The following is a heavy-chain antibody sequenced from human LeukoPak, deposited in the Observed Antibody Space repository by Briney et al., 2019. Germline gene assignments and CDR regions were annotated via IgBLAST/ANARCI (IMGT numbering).Heavy chain of an antibody. J-gene: IGHJ4*02. D-gene: IGHD2-2*01. Sequence: SEKVSCKASGGTFSSYAISWVRQAPGQGLEWMGGIIPIFGTANYAQKFQGRVTITADESTSTAYMELSSLRSEDTAVYYCARESSSTSCPFDYWGQGTLVTVSS. V-gene: IGHV1-69*01. CDR1: GGTFSSYA. CDR3: ARESSSTSCPFDY. CDR2: IIPIFGTA.